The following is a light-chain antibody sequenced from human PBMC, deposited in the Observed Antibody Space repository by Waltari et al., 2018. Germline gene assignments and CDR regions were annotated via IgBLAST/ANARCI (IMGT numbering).Light chain of an antibody. CDR1: QSISRN. Sequence: EVLMTQSPATLSVSPGERATLSCRASQSISRNLAWYQQKLGQAPRLLFYGASTRAPGIPARFSGGGSGTEFTLSISSLQSEDFAVYYCQQYNNWRTFGQGTKLEIK. J-gene: IGKJ2*01. CDR2: GAS. V-gene: IGKV3-15*01. CDR3: QQYNNWRT.